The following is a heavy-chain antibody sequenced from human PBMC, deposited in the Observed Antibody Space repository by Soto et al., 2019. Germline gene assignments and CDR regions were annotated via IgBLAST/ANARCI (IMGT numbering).Heavy chain of an antibody. CDR1: GGSISSGGYY. D-gene: IGHD3-3*01. Sequence: SETLSLTCTVSGGSISSGGYYWSWIRQHPGKGLEWIGYIYYSGSTYYNPSLKSRVTISVDTSKNQFSLKLSSATAADTAVYYCARGARRVTIFGVVIIGAFDIWGQGTMVTVSS. CDR3: ARGARRVTIFGVVIIGAFDI. J-gene: IGHJ3*02. CDR2: IYYSGST. V-gene: IGHV4-31*03.